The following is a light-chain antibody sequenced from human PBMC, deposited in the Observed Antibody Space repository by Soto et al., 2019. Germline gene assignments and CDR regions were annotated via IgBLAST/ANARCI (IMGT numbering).Light chain of an antibody. Sequence: DIVMTQSPDSLAVSLGERATINCKSSQSVLYSSNNKNYLAWYQQKSGQPPKLLIYWASTRESGVPDRFSGSGFGTDFTLTISRLQAEDGAVYYCQPYYSTPPYNFGQGTKLGIK. J-gene: IGKJ2*01. CDR2: WAS. V-gene: IGKV4-1*01. CDR1: QSVLYSSNNKNY. CDR3: QPYYSTPPYN.